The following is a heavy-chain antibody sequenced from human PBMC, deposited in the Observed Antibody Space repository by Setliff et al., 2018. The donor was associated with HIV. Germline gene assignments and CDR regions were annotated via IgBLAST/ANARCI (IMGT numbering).Heavy chain of an antibody. Sequence: GASVKVSCKASGYTFTDYTITWVRRAPGQGLEWMGWISANSGITDYAQKFRGRVTMTTDASTTTAYMELTDLRSDDTAFYYCARDGIPHYCKNGECYNDYGDLYYSSYMVVWGKGTTVTVSS. J-gene: IGHJ6*03. CDR2: ISANSGIT. V-gene: IGHV1-18*01. D-gene: IGHD2-8*01. CDR3: ARDGIPHYCKNGECYNDYGDLYYSSYMVV. CDR1: GYTFTDYT.